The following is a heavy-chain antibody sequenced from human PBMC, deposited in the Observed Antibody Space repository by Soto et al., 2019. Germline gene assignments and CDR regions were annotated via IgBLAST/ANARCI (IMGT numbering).Heavy chain of an antibody. CDR2: ISAYNGNT. Sequence: VASVKVSCKASGYTFTSYGISWVRQAPGQGLEWMGWISAYNGNTNYAQKLQGRVTMTTDTSTSTAYMELRSLRSDDTAVYYCARGYYDILTGYPQGPPHFDYWGQGTLVTVSS. J-gene: IGHJ4*02. CDR1: GYTFTSYG. V-gene: IGHV1-18*01. CDR3: ARGYYDILTGYPQGPPHFDY. D-gene: IGHD3-9*01.